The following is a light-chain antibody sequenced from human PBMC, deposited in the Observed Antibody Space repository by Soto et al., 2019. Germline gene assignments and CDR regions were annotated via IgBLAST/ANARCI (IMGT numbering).Light chain of an antibody. J-gene: IGKJ2*03. CDR3: QQYERSPYS. CDR2: AAS. Sequence: EVVLTQSPGTLSLSPGERATLSCRASQSVSSTYFAWYQQKPGQAPRLLMYAASRRETGIPDTFSGSGSGTDFTLTISRLEPEDFAVYYCQQYERSPYSFGQGTKLEIK. V-gene: IGKV3-20*01. CDR1: QSVSSTY.